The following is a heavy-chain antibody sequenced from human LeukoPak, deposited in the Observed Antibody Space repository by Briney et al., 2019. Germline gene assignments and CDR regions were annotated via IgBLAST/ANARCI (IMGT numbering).Heavy chain of an antibody. Sequence: SETLCLTCAVYGGSFSGYYWSWIRQPPGKGLEWIGEINHSGSTIYNPSLKSRVTISVDTSKNQFSLKLSSVTAADTAVYYCARYSSTVDYWGQGTLVTVSS. J-gene: IGHJ4*02. D-gene: IGHD6-13*01. CDR2: INHSGST. CDR3: ARYSSTVDY. CDR1: GGSFSGYY. V-gene: IGHV4-34*01.